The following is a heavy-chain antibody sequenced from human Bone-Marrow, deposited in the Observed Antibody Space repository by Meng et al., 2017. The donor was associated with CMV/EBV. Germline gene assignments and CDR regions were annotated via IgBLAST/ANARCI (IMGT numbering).Heavy chain of an antibody. CDR2: IGTAGDT. J-gene: IGHJ6*02. CDR1: GFTFSSYD. Sequence: EGSVILSCAASGFTFSSYDMHWVRQATGKGLEWVSAIGTAGDTYYPGSVKGRFTISRDNAKNSLYLQMNSLRAEDTAVYYCARAIFGGYSYGMDVWGQGNTVTVSS. D-gene: IGHD3-10*02. V-gene: IGHV3-13*01. CDR3: ARAIFGGYSYGMDV.